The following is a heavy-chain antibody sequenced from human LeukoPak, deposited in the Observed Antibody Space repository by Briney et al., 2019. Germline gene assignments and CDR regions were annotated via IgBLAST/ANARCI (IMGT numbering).Heavy chain of an antibody. D-gene: IGHD2-2*02. CDR2: VFKSGKT. CDR3: ARIQGEIVVVSAAIGP. V-gene: IGHV4-39*01. J-gene: IGHJ5*02. CDR1: GDSISGSNFY. Sequence: SETLSLTCTVSGDSISGSNFYWGWIRQSPEKGLEWIGSVFKSGKTYYNPSLRSRVTMSVDTSKNQFSLRPTSVTAADTAVYYCARIQGEIVVVSAAIGPWGQGTLVSVSS.